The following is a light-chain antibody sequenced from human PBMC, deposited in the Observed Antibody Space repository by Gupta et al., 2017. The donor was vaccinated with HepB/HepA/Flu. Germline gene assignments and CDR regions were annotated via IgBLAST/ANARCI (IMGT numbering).Light chain of an antibody. CDR3: SSCTTSNTYF. CDR1: SSDVGNCNY. J-gene: IGLJ1*01. Sequence: QSPLTQPASVSGSPGQPITLSCTRTSSDVGNCNYVSWYPQHPGKAPKLLIYDVTNRPSGVSNRFSDSKSGNTASLTISGLQAEDEADYYCSSCTTSNTYFFGTGTKVTVL. V-gene: IGLV2-14*03. CDR2: DVT.